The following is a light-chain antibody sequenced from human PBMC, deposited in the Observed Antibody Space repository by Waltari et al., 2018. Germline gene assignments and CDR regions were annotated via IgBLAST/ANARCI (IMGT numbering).Light chain of an antibody. Sequence: QSALTQPASVSGSPGQSTTISCTGPSSDVGASNYVSWYQHHPGKAPKLTIYGVSNRPSGVSNRFSGSKSGNTASLTISGVQAEDEADYYCSSYTGSSTLVIFGGGTKLTVL. CDR3: SSYTGSSTLVI. V-gene: IGLV2-14*01. CDR2: GVS. CDR1: SSDVGASNY. J-gene: IGLJ2*01.